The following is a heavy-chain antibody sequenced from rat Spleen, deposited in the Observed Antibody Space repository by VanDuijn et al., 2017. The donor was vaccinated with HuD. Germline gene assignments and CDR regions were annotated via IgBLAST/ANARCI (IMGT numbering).Heavy chain of an antibody. J-gene: IGHJ4*01. CDR3: VSLMYTPDYLGVMDV. CDR2: ISYGDSSGHSST. CDR1: GFTFSDYG. D-gene: IGHD1-6*01. V-gene: IGHV5-29*01. Sequence: EVQLVESGGGLVQPGRSLKLSCAASGFTFSDYGMAWVRQAPTKGLEWVATISYGDSSGHSSTYYRDSVKGRFTVSRENAKSTLYFLIDSLRSEDTATYYCVSLMYTPDYLGVMDVWGQGASVTVSS.